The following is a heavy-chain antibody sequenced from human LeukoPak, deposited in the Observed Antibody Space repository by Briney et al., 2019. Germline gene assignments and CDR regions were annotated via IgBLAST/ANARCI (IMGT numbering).Heavy chain of an antibody. CDR1: RFTVSNNY. CDR2: IYSGGST. Sequence: GGSLRLSCAASRFTVSNNYMSWVRQAPGKGLEWVSVIYSGGSTYYADSVKGRSTISRDNSKNTPYLQMNSLRAEDTAVYYCARGGASNPFDYWGQGTLVTVSS. CDR3: ARGGASNPFDY. J-gene: IGHJ4*02. V-gene: IGHV3-66*01. D-gene: IGHD1-26*01.